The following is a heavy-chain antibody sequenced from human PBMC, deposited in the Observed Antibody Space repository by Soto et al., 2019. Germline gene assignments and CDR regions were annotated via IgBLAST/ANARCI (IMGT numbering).Heavy chain of an antibody. J-gene: IGHJ3*02. D-gene: IGHD3-3*01. CDR1: GGSISSYY. Sequence: QVQLQESGPGLVKPSETLSLTCTVSGGSISSYYWSWIRQPPGKGLEWIGYIYYSGSTNYNPPLKSRVTISVDTSKSRFSLKLSSVTAADTAVYYCARANFWSGYYDGDAVDIWGQGTMVTVSS. CDR3: ARANFWSGYYDGDAVDI. CDR2: IYYSGST. V-gene: IGHV4-59*01.